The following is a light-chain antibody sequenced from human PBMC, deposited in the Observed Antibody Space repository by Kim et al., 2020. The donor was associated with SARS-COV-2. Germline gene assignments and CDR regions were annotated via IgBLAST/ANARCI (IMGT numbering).Light chain of an antibody. J-gene: IGKJ4*01. CDR1: QDISYY. CDR2: DSS. V-gene: IGKV1-33*01. CDR3: QQYDYLPPT. Sequence: SASVGDRVTITCQASQDISYYLNWYQQKPGRAPKLLIYDSSNSQTGVPSRFSGSGSGTDFTFTISSLQPEDIATYYCQQYDYLPPTFGGGTKVDIK.